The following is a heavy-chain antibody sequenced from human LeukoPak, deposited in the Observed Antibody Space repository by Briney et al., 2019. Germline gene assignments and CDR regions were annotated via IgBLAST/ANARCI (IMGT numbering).Heavy chain of an antibody. CDR1: GGSISSYY. CDR3: ARGDTYYDFWSGYYPPPNWFDP. V-gene: IGHV4-59*01. CDR2: IYYSGST. J-gene: IGHJ5*02. Sequence: SETLSLTCTVSGGSISSYYWSWIRQPPGKGREWIGYIYYSGSTNYNPSLKSRVTISVDTSKNQFSLKLSSVTAADTAVYYCARGDTYYDFWSGYYPPPNWFDPWGQGTLVTVSS. D-gene: IGHD3-3*01.